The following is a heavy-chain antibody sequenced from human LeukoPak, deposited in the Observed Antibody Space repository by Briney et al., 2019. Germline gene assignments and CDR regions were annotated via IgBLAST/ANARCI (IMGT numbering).Heavy chain of an antibody. CDR1: GGSISGSH. CDR3: ARAESGHSIYFQH. J-gene: IGHJ1*01. V-gene: IGHV4-59*01. CDR2: IYYSGGT. Sequence: SETLSLTCSVSGGSISGSHWTWIRQPPGKGLEWIGYIYYSGGTDYNPSLKSRVTISVDTSKNQFSLKLSSVTAADTAVYYCARAESGHSIYFQHWGQGTLVTVSS. D-gene: IGHD5-12*01.